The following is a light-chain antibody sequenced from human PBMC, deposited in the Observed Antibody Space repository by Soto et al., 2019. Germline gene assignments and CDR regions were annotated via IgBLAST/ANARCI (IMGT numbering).Light chain of an antibody. CDR3: QHFVNWLTCT. J-gene: IGKJ1*01. V-gene: IGKV3-20*01. CDR2: GAS. Sequence: EIVLTQSPGTLSLSPGERATLSCRASQTVGSTYLARYQQKPGQAPRLLIYGASTRATGIPDRFSGSGSGTEFTLTISRLESEDFAVYYCQHFVNWLTCTFGQGTRVEIK. CDR1: QTVGSTY.